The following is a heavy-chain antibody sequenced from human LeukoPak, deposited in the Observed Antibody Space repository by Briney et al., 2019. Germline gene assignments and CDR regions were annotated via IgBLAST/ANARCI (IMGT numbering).Heavy chain of an antibody. CDR1: GGSIRNSNYY. D-gene: IGHD3-9*01. Sequence: PSETLSLTCTVSGGSIRNSNYYWGWIRQPPGKGLECIGSISYSGSSYYNPSLKSRVTISVDTSKNQFSLRLSPVTAADTAVYYCARLTGYYYFYYYMDVWGKGTTVTISS. J-gene: IGHJ6*03. CDR3: ARLTGYYYFYYYMDV. V-gene: IGHV4-39*01. CDR2: ISYSGSS.